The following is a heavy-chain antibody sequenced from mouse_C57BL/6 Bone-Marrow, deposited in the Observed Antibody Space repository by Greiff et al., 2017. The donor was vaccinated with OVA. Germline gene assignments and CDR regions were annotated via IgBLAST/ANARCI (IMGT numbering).Heavy chain of an antibody. CDR2: IDPANGNT. J-gene: IGHJ1*03. CDR3: ARSTYTVVAKDWYFDV. V-gene: IGHV14-3*01. Sequence: EVKLVESVAELVRPGASVKLSCTASGFNIKNTYMHWVKQRPEQGLEWIGRIDPANGNTKYAPKFQGKATITADTSSNTAYLQLSSLTSEDTAIYYCARSTYTVVAKDWYFDVWGTGTTVTVSS. CDR1: GFNIKNTY. D-gene: IGHD1-1*01.